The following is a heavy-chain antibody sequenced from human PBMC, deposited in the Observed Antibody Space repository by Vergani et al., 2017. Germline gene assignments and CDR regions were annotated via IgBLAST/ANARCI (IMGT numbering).Heavy chain of an antibody. CDR3: ARDKYSSSSWYYYYGMDV. D-gene: IGHD6-6*01. CDR2: IRSKANSYAT. CDR1: GFTFSGSA. J-gene: IGHJ6*02. V-gene: IGHV3-73*01. Sequence: EVQLVESGGGLVQPGGSLKLSCAASGFTFSGSAMHWVRQASGKGLEWVGRIRSKANSYATAYAASVKGRFTISRDDSKNTAYLQMNSLKTEDTAVYYCARDKYSSSSWYYYYGMDVWGQGTTVTVSS.